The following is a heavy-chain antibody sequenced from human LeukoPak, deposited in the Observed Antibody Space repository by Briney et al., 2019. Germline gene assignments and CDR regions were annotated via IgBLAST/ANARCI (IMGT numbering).Heavy chain of an antibody. V-gene: IGHV4-4*07. CDR1: GGSISRYY. CDR2: IYSSGTT. J-gene: IGHJ4*02. Sequence: PSETLSLTCTVSGGSISRYYWSWVRQPAGRGLEWIGRIYSSGTTNYNPSLESRVTMSVDTSKNQFSLKLSSVTAADTAVYYCARGGSSAAAVFDYWGQGTLVTVSS. D-gene: IGHD6-13*01. CDR3: ARGGSSAAAVFDY.